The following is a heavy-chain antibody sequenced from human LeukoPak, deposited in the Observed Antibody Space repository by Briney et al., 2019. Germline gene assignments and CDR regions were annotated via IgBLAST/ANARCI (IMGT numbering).Heavy chain of an antibody. CDR3: ARHRDKAEAVYD. CDR1: GGSISSSSYY. D-gene: IGHD6-13*01. Sequence: SETLSLTCTVSGGSISSSSYYWGWIRQPPGKGLEWIGSIYYSGSTYYNPSLKSRVTISVDTSKNQFSLKLSSVTAADTAVYYCARHRDKAEAVYDWGQGTLVTVSS. CDR2: IYYSGST. J-gene: IGHJ4*02. V-gene: IGHV4-39*01.